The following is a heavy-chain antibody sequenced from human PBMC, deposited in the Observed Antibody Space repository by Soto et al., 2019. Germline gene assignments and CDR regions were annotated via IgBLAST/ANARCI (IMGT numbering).Heavy chain of an antibody. CDR2: ISAYNGNT. CDR1: GYTFINYA. Sequence: QAKLVQSGAEVKKPGASVKVSCKASGYTFINYAISWVRQAPGQGLEWMGWISAYNGNTNYAQKFQGRVTMTTDTSTTTVYMELRSLRSDDTAVYYCARGGYSGDDEAFEIWGQGTRGTVFS. J-gene: IGHJ3*02. V-gene: IGHV1-18*01. CDR3: ARGGYSGDDEAFEI. D-gene: IGHD5-12*01.